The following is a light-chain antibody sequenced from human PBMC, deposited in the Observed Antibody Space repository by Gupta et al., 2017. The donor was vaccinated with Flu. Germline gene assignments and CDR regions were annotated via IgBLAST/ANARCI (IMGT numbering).Light chain of an antibody. J-gene: IGKJ1*01. V-gene: IGKV3-20*01. Sequence: EIVLTQSPGTLSLSPGERATLSCRASQSISSNYLAWYQHKPGQAPRLVIYGAVNRARGIPDRFRGSGSGTEFTLTISRLEPEDFAVYYCQHDGYSPGTFGQGTKVDIK. CDR1: QSISSNY. CDR2: GAV. CDR3: QHDGYSPGT.